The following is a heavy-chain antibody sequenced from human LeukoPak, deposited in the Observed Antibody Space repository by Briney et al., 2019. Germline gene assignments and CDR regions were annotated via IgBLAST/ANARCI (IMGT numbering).Heavy chain of an antibody. CDR1: GDSITSYY. J-gene: IGHJ5*02. CDR3: ARDGRGSRSSWFDP. Sequence: PSETLSLTCTVSGDSITSYYWSWVRQPPGKGLEWIGYIYYTGSTNYNPSLKSRVTMSVDTSKNQFSLKLSSVTAADTAVYYCARDGRGSRSSWFDPWGQGTLVIVSS. CDR2: IYYTGST. D-gene: IGHD3-10*01. V-gene: IGHV4-59*12.